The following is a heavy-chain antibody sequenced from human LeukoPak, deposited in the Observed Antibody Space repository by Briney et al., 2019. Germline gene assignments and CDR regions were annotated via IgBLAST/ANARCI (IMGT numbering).Heavy chain of an antibody. CDR2: ISGNGGST. V-gene: IGHV3-23*01. J-gene: IGHJ4*02. CDR3: ARDPSSGWFDY. Sequence: GGSLRLSCAASGFTFSNYAMSWVRQAPGKGLEWVSAISGNGGSTYYADSVKGRFTISRDDAKNSLYLQMNSLRAEDTAVYYCARDPSSGWFDYWGQGTLVTVSS. D-gene: IGHD6-19*01. CDR1: GFTFSNYA.